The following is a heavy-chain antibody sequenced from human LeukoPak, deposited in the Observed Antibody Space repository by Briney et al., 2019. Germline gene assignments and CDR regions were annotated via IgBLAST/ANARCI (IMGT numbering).Heavy chain of an antibody. D-gene: IGHD6-13*01. J-gene: IGHJ4*02. V-gene: IGHV3-21*01. CDR2: ISSSSSYI. CDR3: ARAAIAAPAPGY. CDR1: GFTFSSYS. Sequence: PGGSLRLSCAASGFTFSSYSMNWVRRAPGKGLEWVSSISSSSSYIYYADSVKGRFTISRDNAKNSLYLQMNSLRAEDTAVYYCARAAIAAPAPGYWGQGTLVTVSS.